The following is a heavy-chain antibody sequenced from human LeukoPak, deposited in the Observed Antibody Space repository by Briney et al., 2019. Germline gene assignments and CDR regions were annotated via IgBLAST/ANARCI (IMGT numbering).Heavy chain of an antibody. D-gene: IGHD2-21*01. J-gene: IGHJ4*02. CDR2: IKQDGSER. Sequence: GGSLRLSCVASGFTFSTCWMTWVRQAPGKGLEWVANIKQDGSERYYVDSVKGRFTISRDNAKSSLYLQMNSLRAEDTAVYYCAKSLVVVNDPPDYWGQGTLVTVSS. CDR1: GFTFSTCW. CDR3: AKSLVVVNDPPDY. V-gene: IGHV3-7*01.